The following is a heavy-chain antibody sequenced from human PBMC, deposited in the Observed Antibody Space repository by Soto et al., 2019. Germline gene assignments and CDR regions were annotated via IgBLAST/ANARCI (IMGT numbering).Heavy chain of an antibody. CDR1: GYTLTSYD. Sequence: ASVKVSCKASGYTLTSYDINWVRQATGQGLEWMGWMNPNSGNTGYAQKFQGRVTMTRNTSISTAYMELSSLRSEDTAVYYCARGQLAFSSSWYLDAFDIWGQGTMVTVSS. V-gene: IGHV1-8*01. CDR3: ARGQLAFSSSWYLDAFDI. J-gene: IGHJ3*02. CDR2: MNPNSGNT. D-gene: IGHD6-13*01.